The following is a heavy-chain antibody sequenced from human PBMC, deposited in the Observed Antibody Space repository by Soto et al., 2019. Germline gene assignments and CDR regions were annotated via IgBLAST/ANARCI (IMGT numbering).Heavy chain of an antibody. CDR3: AKTRVADAGYYFDH. CDR2: ISGGSSYT. J-gene: IGHJ4*02. D-gene: IGHD3-22*01. V-gene: IGHV3-11*05. Sequence: QVQLVESGGGLVKPGGSLRLSCAASGFSFGASYMSWIRQSAGKGLEWLSYISGGSSYTKYAESVKGRFTISRDNARRSLFLQVTGLRADDTDIYYCAKTRVADAGYYFDHWGQGTMVTVSS. CDR1: GFSFGASY.